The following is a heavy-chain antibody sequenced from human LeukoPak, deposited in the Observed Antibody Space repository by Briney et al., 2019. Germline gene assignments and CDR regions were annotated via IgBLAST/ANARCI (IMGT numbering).Heavy chain of an antibody. J-gene: IGHJ6*02. CDR2: IYSGGTT. D-gene: IGHD2-2*01. CDR3: AKDDQRDYYYGMDV. CDR1: GFSFSSYW. Sequence: PGGSLRLSCAASGFSFSSYWMSWVRQAPGKGLEWVSVIYSGGTTYYADSVKGRFTISRDNVKNSLYLQMNSLRAEDTALYYCAKDDQRDYYYGMDVWGQGTTVTVSS. V-gene: IGHV3-53*05.